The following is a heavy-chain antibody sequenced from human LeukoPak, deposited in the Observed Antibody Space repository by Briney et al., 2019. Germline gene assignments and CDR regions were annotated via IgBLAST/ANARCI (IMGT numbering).Heavy chain of an antibody. D-gene: IGHD1-1*01. CDR2: IDHRGDT. CDR1: GGSFSRYY. Sequence: PSETLSLTCAVYGGSFSRYYWSWIRQSPGKGLEWIAEIDHRGDTNYNPSVKSQVAISVDTSKNQFSLKVTSLTAADTAVYYCARGPTISETGYFDYWGQGTPVTVSS. V-gene: IGHV4-34*01. CDR3: ARGPTISETGYFDY. J-gene: IGHJ4*03.